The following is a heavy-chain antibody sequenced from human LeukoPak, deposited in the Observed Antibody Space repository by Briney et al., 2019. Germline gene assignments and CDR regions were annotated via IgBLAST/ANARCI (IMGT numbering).Heavy chain of an antibody. J-gene: IGHJ4*02. V-gene: IGHV1-69*04. D-gene: IGHD6-13*01. Sequence: SVKVSCKASGGTFSSYAISWVRQAPGQGLEWMGRIIPILGIANYAQKFQGRVTITADKSTSTAYMELSSLRSEDTAVYYCASASGIAAAGPFGYWGRGTLVTVSS. CDR3: ASASGIAAAGPFGY. CDR1: GGTFSSYA. CDR2: IIPILGIA.